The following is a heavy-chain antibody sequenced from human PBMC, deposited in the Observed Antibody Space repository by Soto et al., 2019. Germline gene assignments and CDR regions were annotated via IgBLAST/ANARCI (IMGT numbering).Heavy chain of an antibody. Sequence: PSETLSLTCTVSGGSISSYYWSWIRQPPGKGLEWIGYIYYSGSTNYNPSLKSRVTISVDTSKNQFSLKLSSVTAADTAVYYCARDQPYYDFWSGYTRYYGMDVWGQGTTVTVSS. CDR1: GGSISSYY. CDR3: ARDQPYYDFWSGYTRYYGMDV. J-gene: IGHJ6*02. D-gene: IGHD3-3*01. CDR2: IYYSGST. V-gene: IGHV4-59*01.